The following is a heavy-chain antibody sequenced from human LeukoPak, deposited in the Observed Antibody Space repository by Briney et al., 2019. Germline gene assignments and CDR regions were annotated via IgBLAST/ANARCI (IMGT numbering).Heavy chain of an antibody. Sequence: SETLSLTCAVYGGSFSGYYWSWIRQPPGKGLEWIGYIYYSGSTNYNPSLKSRVTISVDTSKNQFSLKLSSVTAADTAVYYCARLIAAAGDNWFDPXXXGTLVTVSS. J-gene: IGHJ5*02. CDR3: ARLIAAAGDNWFDP. D-gene: IGHD6-13*01. CDR2: IYYSGST. V-gene: IGHV4-59*08. CDR1: GGSFSGYY.